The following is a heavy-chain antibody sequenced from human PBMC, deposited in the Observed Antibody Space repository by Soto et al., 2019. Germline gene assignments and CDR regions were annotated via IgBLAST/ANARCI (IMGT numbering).Heavy chain of an antibody. J-gene: IGHJ3*02. D-gene: IGHD2-2*01. CDR2: IIPILEIS. CDR1: GGTFSSNT. CDR3: ARGGVVLPAAIYAFDI. Sequence: ASVKVSCKASGGTFSSNTISWVRQAPGQGLEWIGRIIPILEISKYAQKFQGRVTITADKSTSTAYMELSSLRSEDTAVYYCARGGVVLPAAIYAFDIWGKGTMVTVSS. V-gene: IGHV1-69*02.